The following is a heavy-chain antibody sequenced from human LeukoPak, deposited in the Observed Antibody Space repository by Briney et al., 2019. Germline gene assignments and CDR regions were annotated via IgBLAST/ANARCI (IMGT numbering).Heavy chain of an antibody. CDR1: GFTFSSYS. CDR2: ISSLSGTI. V-gene: IGHV3-48*01. J-gene: IGHJ6*03. Sequence: GGSLRLSCAASGFTFSSYSMNWVRQAPGEGLEWVSYISSLSGTIYYADSVKGRFTISRDNSKNTLYLQMNSLRAEDTAVYYCAKARAPGYYMDVWGKGTTVTVSS. CDR3: AKARAPGYYMDV.